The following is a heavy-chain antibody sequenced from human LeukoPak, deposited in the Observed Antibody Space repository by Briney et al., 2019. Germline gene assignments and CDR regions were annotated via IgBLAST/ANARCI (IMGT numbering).Heavy chain of an antibody. J-gene: IGHJ4*02. Sequence: PGRSLRLSCAASGFTFSSYGMHWVRQAPGKGLEWVAVISYDGSNKYYADSVKGRFTISRDNSKNTLYLQMNSLRAEDTAVHYCARDLDEGSWYVDYWGQGTLVTVSS. CDR1: GFTFSSYG. CDR2: ISYDGSNK. D-gene: IGHD6-13*01. CDR3: ARDLDEGSWYVDY. V-gene: IGHV3-30*03.